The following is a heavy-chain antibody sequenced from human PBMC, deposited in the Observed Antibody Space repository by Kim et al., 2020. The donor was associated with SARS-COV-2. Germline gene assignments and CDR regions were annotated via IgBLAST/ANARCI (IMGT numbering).Heavy chain of an antibody. CDR2: T. D-gene: IGHD6-13*01. CDR3: ARVTAARILGY. Sequence: TNYNPSLKSRVTISVDTSKNQFSLKLSSVTAADTAVYYCARVTAARILGYWGQGTLVTVSS. J-gene: IGHJ4*02. V-gene: IGHV4-34*01.